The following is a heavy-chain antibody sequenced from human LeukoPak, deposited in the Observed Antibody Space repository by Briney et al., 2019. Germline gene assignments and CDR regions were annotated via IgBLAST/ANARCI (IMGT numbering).Heavy chain of an antibody. CDR1: GGSMRSYY. CDR2: IYYSGST. Sequence: SETLSLTCTVSGGSMRSYYWVWIRQPPGKGLEWIGYIYYSGSTDYNPSLKSRVTISVDTSKNQFSLKTSSVTAADTAVYYCARAPNGFGAFDIWGPGTMVTVSS. J-gene: IGHJ3*02. V-gene: IGHV4-59*01. CDR3: ARAPNGFGAFDI. D-gene: IGHD2-8*01.